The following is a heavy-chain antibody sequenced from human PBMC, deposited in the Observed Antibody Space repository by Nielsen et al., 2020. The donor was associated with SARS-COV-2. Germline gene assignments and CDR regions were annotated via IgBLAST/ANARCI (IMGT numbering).Heavy chain of an antibody. Sequence: VRQAPGKGLEWVSAISGSGGSTYYADSVKGRFTISRDNSKNTLYLQMNSLRAEDTAVYYCARYCNSTSCYAGGKYYYYGMDVWGQGTTVTVSS. D-gene: IGHD2-2*01. J-gene: IGHJ6*02. V-gene: IGHV3-23*01. CDR2: ISGSGGST. CDR3: ARYCNSTSCYAGGKYYYYGMDV.